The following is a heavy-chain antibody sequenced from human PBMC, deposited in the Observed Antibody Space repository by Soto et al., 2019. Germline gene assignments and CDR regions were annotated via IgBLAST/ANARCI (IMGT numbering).Heavy chain of an antibody. J-gene: IGHJ6*02. CDR3: ARAGVYYDSSGYNYYYYGMDV. V-gene: IGHV4-30-2*01. D-gene: IGHD3-22*01. CDR2: IYHSGST. CDR1: GGSISSGGYS. Sequence: SETLSLTCAVSGGSISSGGYSWSWIRQPPGKGLEWIGYIYHSGSTYYNPSLKSRVTISVDRSKNQFSLKLSSVTAADTAVYYCARAGVYYDSSGYNYYYYGMDVWGQGTTVTVSS.